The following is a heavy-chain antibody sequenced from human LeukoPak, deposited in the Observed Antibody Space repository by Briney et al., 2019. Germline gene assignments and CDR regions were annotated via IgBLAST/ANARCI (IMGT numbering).Heavy chain of an antibody. CDR2: INHSGST. CDR3: ARGGPYCSSTSCYGFDY. CDR1: GGSFSGYY. D-gene: IGHD2-2*01. Sequence: SETLSLTCAVYGGSFSGYYWRWIRQPPGKGLEWIGEINHSGSTNYNPSLKSQVTISVDTSKNQFSLKLSSVTAADTAVYYCARGGPYCSSTSCYGFDYWGQGTLVTVSS. V-gene: IGHV4-34*01. J-gene: IGHJ4*02.